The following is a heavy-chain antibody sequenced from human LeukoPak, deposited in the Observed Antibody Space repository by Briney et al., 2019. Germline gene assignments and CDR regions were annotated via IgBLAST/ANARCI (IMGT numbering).Heavy chain of an antibody. D-gene: IGHD1-14*01. Sequence: PGGSLRLSCAASGFTVSTYYVTWVRQAPGKGLEWVSAICGSGGGFQYADSVRGRFTISRDDSKNTLYLQIYSQRPEATAIYYCAKCRTSCQANGFDVWGQGTKVTVSS. CDR3: AKCRTSCQANGFDV. CDR2: ICGSGGGF. J-gene: IGHJ3*01. V-gene: IGHV3-23*01. CDR1: GFTVSTYY.